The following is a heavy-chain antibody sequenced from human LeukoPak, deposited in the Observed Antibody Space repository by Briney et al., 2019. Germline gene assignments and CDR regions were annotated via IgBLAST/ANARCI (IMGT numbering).Heavy chain of an antibody. J-gene: IGHJ4*02. D-gene: IGHD3-22*01. Sequence: GGSLRLSCAASGFTFSSYVMSWVRQAPGKGPEWVSTISDSGSSTYYADSVKGRFTMSRDNSKNTLCLQINSLRAEDTAVYYCAMHYASSGFYYYLDYWGQGTLVTVSS. CDR3: AMHYASSGFYYYLDY. CDR1: GFTFSSYV. CDR2: ISDSGSST. V-gene: IGHV3-23*01.